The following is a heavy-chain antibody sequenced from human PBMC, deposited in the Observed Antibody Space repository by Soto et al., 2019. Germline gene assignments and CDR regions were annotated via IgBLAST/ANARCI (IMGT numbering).Heavy chain of an antibody. CDR1: GVTISSSSYY. CDR3: ARRLVATVATSENNWLHP. Sequence: SETLSLTCTVSGVTISSSSYYWGWIRQPPGKGLEWIGSIYYSGSTYYNPSLKSRVTISVDTSKNQFSLKLTSVTAADTAVYFCARRLVATVATSENNWLHPWGQGVLVTVSS. J-gene: IGHJ5*02. D-gene: IGHD4-17*01. V-gene: IGHV4-39*01. CDR2: IYYSGST.